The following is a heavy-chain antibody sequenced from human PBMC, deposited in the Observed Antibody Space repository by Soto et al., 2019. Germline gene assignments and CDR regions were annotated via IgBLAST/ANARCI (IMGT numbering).Heavy chain of an antibody. J-gene: IGHJ6*03. V-gene: IGHV3-23*01. CDR1: GFTFSSYA. Sequence: PGGSLRLSCAASGFTFSSYAMSWVRQAPGKGLEWVSAISGSGGSTYYADSVKGRFTISRDNSKNTLYLQMNSLRAEDTAVYYCAKDPPNYDFWSGPRYMDVWGKGTTVTVSS. CDR3: AKDPPNYDFWSGPRYMDV. D-gene: IGHD3-3*01. CDR2: ISGSGGST.